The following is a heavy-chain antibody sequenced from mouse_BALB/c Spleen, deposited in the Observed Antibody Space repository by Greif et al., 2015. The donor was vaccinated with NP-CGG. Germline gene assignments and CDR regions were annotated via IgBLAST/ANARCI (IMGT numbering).Heavy chain of an antibody. D-gene: IGHD4-1*01. CDR1: GYTFTSYW. CDR3: ATGTYFDV. J-gene: IGHJ1*01. CDR2: INPSTGYT. V-gene: IGHV1-7*01. Sequence: QVHVKQSGAELAKPGASVKMSCKASGYTFTSYWMHWVEQRPGQGLEWIGYINPSTGYTEYNQKFKDKATLTADKSSSTAYMQLSSLTSEDSAVYYCATGTYFDVWGAGTTVTVSS.